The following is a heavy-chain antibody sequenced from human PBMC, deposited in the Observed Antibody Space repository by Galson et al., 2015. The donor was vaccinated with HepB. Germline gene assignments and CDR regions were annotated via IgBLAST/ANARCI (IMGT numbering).Heavy chain of an antibody. CDR1: GFTFSSYW. CDR2: IKQDGSEK. J-gene: IGHJ4*02. Sequence: SLRLSCAASGFTFSSYWMSWVRQAPGKGLEWVANIKQDGSEKYYVDSVKGRFTISRDNAKNSLYLQMNSLRAEDTAVYYCARPNLPDGYTGNYDYWGQGTLVTVSS. CDR3: ARPNLPDGYTGNYDY. V-gene: IGHV3-7*03. D-gene: IGHD5-24*01.